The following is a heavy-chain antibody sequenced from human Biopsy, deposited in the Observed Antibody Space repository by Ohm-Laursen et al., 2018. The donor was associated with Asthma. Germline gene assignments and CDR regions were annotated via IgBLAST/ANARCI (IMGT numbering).Heavy chain of an antibody. J-gene: IGHJ4*02. CDR2: IIPIFGPT. Sequence: SVKVSCKASGYPFTDYYVHWVRQAPGQGLEWMGRIIPIFGPTNYAQKFQGRVTISADDSTSTAYMELSSLSSEDTALYYCARGPEYVRSSGALDYWGQGTLVTVSS. D-gene: IGHD2-2*01. CDR1: GYPFTDYY. CDR3: ARGPEYVRSSGALDY. V-gene: IGHV1-69*13.